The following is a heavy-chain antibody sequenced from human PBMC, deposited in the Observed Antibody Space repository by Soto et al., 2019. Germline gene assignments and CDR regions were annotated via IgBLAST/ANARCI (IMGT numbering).Heavy chain of an antibody. CDR2: IGRSSSYT. V-gene: IGHV3-11*05. CDR3: ARDRSGYRGYDVAFDF. D-gene: IGHD5-12*01. CDR1: GFTFNNYY. Sequence: QVQLVESGGGLVKPGGSLRLSCAASGFTFNNYYMSWIRQAPGKGLEWVSYIGRSSSYTNYADSVKGRFTISRDNAKNSLYLQMNSLRAEDTAVYYCARDRSGYRGYDVAFDFWGQGIMVTVSS. J-gene: IGHJ3*01.